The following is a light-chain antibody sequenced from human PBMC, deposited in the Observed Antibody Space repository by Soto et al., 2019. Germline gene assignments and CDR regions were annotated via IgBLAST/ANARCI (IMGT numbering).Light chain of an antibody. V-gene: IGLV2-14*01. CDR3: CSYTTTNTLV. Sequence: QSALTQPASVSGSPGQSITISCTGTSSDVGGYNYVSWYQQHPGKAPKAIIYGVTHRPSGVSNRFSGSKSVNTASLTISGLQAEDEADYYCCSYTTTNTLVFGGGTKLTVL. CDR2: GVT. CDR1: SSDVGGYNY. J-gene: IGLJ2*01.